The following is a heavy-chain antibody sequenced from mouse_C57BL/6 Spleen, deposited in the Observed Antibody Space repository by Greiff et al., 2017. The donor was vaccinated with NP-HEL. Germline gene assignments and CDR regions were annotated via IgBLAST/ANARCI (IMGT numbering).Heavy chain of an antibody. CDR3: ARRGGSSPYWYFDV. CDR2: IDPSDSYT. V-gene: IGHV1-69*01. D-gene: IGHD1-1*01. J-gene: IGHJ1*03. Sequence: QVQLQQPGAELVMPGASVKLSCKASGYTFPSYWMHWVKQRPGQGLEWIGEIDPSDSYTNYNQKFKGKSTLTVDKSSSTAYMQLSSLTSEDSAVYYCARRGGSSPYWYFDVWGTGTTVTVSS. CDR1: GYTFPSYW.